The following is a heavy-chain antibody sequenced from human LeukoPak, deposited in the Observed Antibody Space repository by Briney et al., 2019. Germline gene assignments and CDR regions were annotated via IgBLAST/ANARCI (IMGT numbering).Heavy chain of an antibody. D-gene: IGHD3-22*01. CDR1: GIPLSNYG. J-gene: IGHJ4*02. CDR2: ISGSGDNT. CDR3: AKRGVVIRVILVGFHKEAYYFDS. Sequence: GGPLTLSCAVSGIPLSNYGMSWLRQAPGKGLEWVSSISGSGDNTNYADSVKGRFTISRDNRKNTLYLQMNSLRAEDTAVYFCAKRGVVIRVILVGFHKEAYYFDSWGQGALVTVSS. V-gene: IGHV3-23*01.